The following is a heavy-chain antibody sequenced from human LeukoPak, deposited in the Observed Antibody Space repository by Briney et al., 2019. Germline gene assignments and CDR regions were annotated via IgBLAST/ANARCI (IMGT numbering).Heavy chain of an antibody. CDR2: INHSGST. J-gene: IGHJ4*02. Sequence: SETLSLTCAVYGVSFSGYYWRWLRPPPGKGLGWIGEINHSGSTNYNPSLKSRVTISVDTSKKQFSLKLSSVTAADTAVYYCASESVAVALPDYWGQGTLVTVSS. CDR1: GVSFSGYY. V-gene: IGHV4-34*01. CDR3: ASESVAVALPDY. D-gene: IGHD6-19*01.